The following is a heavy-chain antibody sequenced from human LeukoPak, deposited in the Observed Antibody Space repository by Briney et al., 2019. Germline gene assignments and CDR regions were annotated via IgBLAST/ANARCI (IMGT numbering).Heavy chain of an antibody. CDR3: AGAQGDGPWQYYYGMEV. CDR2: ISSNGGST. J-gene: IGHJ6*04. V-gene: IGHV3-64D*06. D-gene: IGHD2-8*01. Sequence: GGSLRLSCSASGFTFSSYAMHWVRQAPGKGLEYVSAISSNGGSTYYADSVKGRFTISRDNPKNTLYLQMSSLRAEDTAVYYCAGAQGDGPWQYYYGMEVWGKGTTVTVSS. CDR1: GFTFSSYA.